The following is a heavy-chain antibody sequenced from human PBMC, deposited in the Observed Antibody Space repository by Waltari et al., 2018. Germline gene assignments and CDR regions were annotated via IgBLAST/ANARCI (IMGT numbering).Heavy chain of an antibody. Sequence: QVRLQESGPGLVKPSETLSLTCSVSGASISSYYWSWIRQPAGKGLEWIGRLYTSGTTEYSPSLKVRVTISGDKSKNQVSLRLTSVTAADTAIYYCARDHAYYYWSGQSASDYEYYGMDDWGQGTTVTVSS. CDR2: LYTSGTT. J-gene: IGHJ6*02. V-gene: IGHV4-4*07. CDR1: GASISSYY. D-gene: IGHD3-10*01. CDR3: ARDHAYYYWSGQSASDYEYYGMDD.